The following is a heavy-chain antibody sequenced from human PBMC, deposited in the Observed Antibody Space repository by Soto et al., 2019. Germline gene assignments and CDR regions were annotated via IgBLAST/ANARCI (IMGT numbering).Heavy chain of an antibody. CDR1: GFTFSNAW. J-gene: IGHJ4*02. V-gene: IGHV3-15*01. Sequence: EVQLVESGGGLVKPGGSLRLSCAASGFTFSNAWMSWVRQAPGKGLEWVGRIKANTDAGTTDYGTPVKGRFTISRDDSKNTLYLRMNGLIAEDTAVYYCVRDPSGTHDHWGQGTLVTVSS. CDR2: IKANTDAGTT. D-gene: IGHD1-26*01. CDR3: VRDPSGTHDH.